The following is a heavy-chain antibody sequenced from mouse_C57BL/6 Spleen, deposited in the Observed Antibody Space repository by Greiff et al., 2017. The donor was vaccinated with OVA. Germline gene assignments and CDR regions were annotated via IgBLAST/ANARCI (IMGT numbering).Heavy chain of an antibody. Sequence: EVQVVESGGGLVQPGGSMKLSCAASGFTFSDAWMDWVRQSPEKGLEWVAEIRNKANNHATYYAESVKGRFTISRDDSKSSVYLQMNSLRAEDTGIYYCTHYGSRYYAMDYWGQGTSVTVSS. V-gene: IGHV6-6*01. J-gene: IGHJ4*01. CDR1: GFTFSDAW. CDR2: IRNKANNHAT. CDR3: THYGSRYYAMDY. D-gene: IGHD1-1*01.